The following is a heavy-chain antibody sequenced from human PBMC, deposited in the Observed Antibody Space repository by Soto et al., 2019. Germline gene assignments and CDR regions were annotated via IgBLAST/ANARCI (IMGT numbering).Heavy chain of an antibody. CDR3: AGDYYYDSSGLGAFDI. Sequence: PGESLKISCKGSGYSFTSYWIGWVRQMPGKGLEWMGIIYPGDSDTRYSPSFQGQVTISADKSISTAYLQWSSLKASDTAMYYCAGDYYYDSSGLGAFDIWGQGTMVTVSS. D-gene: IGHD3-22*01. CDR1: GYSFTSYW. J-gene: IGHJ3*02. V-gene: IGHV5-51*01. CDR2: IYPGDSDT.